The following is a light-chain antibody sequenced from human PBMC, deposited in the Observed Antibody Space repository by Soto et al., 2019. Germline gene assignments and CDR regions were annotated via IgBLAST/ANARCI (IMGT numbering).Light chain of an antibody. CDR1: SSDVGGYNY. CDR2: DVS. J-gene: IGLJ1*01. Sequence: QSALTQPASVSGSPGQSITISCTGTSSDVGGYNYVSWCQQHPGKAPKLMIYDVSNRPSGVSNRFSGSKSGNTASLTISGLQAEDEADYYCSSYTSCSTLVVFGTGTKLTVL. V-gene: IGLV2-14*01. CDR3: SSYTSCSTLVV.